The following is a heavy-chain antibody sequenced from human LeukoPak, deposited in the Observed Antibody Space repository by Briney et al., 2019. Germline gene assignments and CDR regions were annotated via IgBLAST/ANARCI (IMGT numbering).Heavy chain of an antibody. CDR2: LNPKSGDT. V-gene: IGHV1-8*02. CDR3: ARGTALSSPLEY. Sequence: ASVKVSCKASGYSFTSSDINWVRQAPGQGLEWMGWLNPKSGDTGYAQKFQGRVAMTRNTSITTAYMEVSSLTSDDTAVYYCARGTALSSPLEYWGQGTLVIVSS. J-gene: IGHJ4*02. D-gene: IGHD1-1*01. CDR1: GYSFTSSD.